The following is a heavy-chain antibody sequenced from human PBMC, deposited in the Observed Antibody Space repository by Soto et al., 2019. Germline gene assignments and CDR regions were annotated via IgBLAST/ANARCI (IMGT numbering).Heavy chain of an antibody. Sequence: SVKVSCKASGGTFSSYSICWVRQAPGQGLEWMGGIIPIFGTANYAQKFQGRVTITADESTSTAYMELSSLRSEDTAVYYCARDSGQAGTNPWFDPWGQGTLVTVSS. J-gene: IGHJ5*02. CDR1: GGTFSSYS. CDR3: ARDSGQAGTNPWFDP. D-gene: IGHD1-1*01. V-gene: IGHV1-69*13. CDR2: IIPIFGTA.